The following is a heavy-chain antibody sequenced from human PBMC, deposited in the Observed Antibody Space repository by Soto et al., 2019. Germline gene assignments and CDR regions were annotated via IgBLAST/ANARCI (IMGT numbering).Heavy chain of an antibody. V-gene: IGHV1-69*12. Sequence: QVQLVQSGAEVKKPGSSVKVSCKASGGTFSSYAISWVRQAPGQGLEWMGGIIPIFGPANYAQKFQGRVTITAAESTSTAYMELSSLRSEATVVYYCARGRDPLVVVTATPDDAFDIWGQGTMVTVSS. CDR3: ARGRDPLVVVTATPDDAFDI. CDR1: GGTFSSYA. J-gene: IGHJ3*02. CDR2: IIPIFGPA. D-gene: IGHD2-21*02.